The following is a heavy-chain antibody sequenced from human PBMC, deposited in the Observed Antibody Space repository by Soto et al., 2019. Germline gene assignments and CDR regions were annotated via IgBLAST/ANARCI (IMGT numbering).Heavy chain of an antibody. CDR2: IYNSGNT. V-gene: IGHV4-31*03. J-gene: IGHJ3*02. D-gene: IGHD3-16*01. CDR3: ARDGVSGGDAFAT. CDR1: GASLSGGNNY. Sequence: TLCLPCTVSGASLSGGNNYWSWIRQYPGKGLEWIGYIYNSGNTYHNPSLKIRVSRSVDIAKKHFSLRLSSVTPAHTDVYFCARDGVSGGDAFATWGQGTMGPVS.